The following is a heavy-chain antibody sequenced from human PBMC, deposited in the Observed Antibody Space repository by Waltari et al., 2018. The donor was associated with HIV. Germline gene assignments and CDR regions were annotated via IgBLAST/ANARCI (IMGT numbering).Heavy chain of an antibody. V-gene: IGHV1-8*01. CDR2: MNPDSGNT. J-gene: IGHJ6*02. CDR3: ARRASSWYENRENYFYGMDV. D-gene: IGHD6-13*01. CDR1: GYTFTSYD. Sequence: QVQLVQSGAAVKKPGASVKVSCKAFGYTFTSYDINWVRQATGQGLEWMGWMNPDSGNTGYAKEFQGRVTMTRKTSITTAYMELSGLRSEDTAVYYCARRASSWYENRENYFYGMDVWGQGTTVTVSS.